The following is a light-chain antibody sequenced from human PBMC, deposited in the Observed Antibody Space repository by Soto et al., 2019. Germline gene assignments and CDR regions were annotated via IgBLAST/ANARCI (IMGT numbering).Light chain of an antibody. Sequence: DIQMTQSPSSLSASVGDRVTITCRASQIISNSLNWYQQKPGKAPKPLIYATSSLQSGVPSSFSGSGSGTDFTLTISSLQPEDFATYYCQQRHSTPYTFGQGTKLEIK. CDR2: ATS. J-gene: IGKJ2*01. V-gene: IGKV1-39*01. CDR3: QQRHSTPYT. CDR1: QIISNS.